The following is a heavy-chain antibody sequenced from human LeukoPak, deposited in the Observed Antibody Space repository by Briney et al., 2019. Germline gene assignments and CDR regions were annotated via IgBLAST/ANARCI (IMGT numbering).Heavy chain of an antibody. CDR1: GFTFSSYG. Sequence: PGGSLRLSCAASGFTFSSYGVHWVRPAPGKGLEWEAVIWYDGSNKYYADSVKGRFTISRDNSKNTLYLQMNSLRAEDTAVYYCARETAGGYAFDYWGQGPLVTVSS. V-gene: IGHV3-33*01. CDR3: ARETAGGYAFDY. D-gene: IGHD2-2*01. CDR2: IWYDGSNK. J-gene: IGHJ4*02.